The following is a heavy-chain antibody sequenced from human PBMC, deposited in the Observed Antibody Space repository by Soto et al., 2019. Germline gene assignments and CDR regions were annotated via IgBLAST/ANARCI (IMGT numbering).Heavy chain of an antibody. J-gene: IGHJ6*02. CDR3: ARDCSGYYYYYYGMDV. Sequence: QVQLVQSGAEVKKPGASVKVSCKASGYTFSSFGISWVRQAPGQGLEWMGWISAYNGNTNYAQNLQGRVTMTTDKATGTDHKEVRSLASDDPAVYYCARDCSGYYYYYYGMDVWGQGTTVTVSS. CDR1: GYTFSSFG. V-gene: IGHV1-18*01. CDR2: ISAYNGNT. D-gene: IGHD2-15*01.